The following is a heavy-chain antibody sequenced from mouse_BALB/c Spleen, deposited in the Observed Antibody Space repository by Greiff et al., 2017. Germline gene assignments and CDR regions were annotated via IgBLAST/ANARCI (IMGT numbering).Heavy chain of an antibody. CDR2: ISSGSSTI. V-gene: IGHV5-17*02. Sequence: EVKLMESGGGLVQPGGSRKLSCAASGFTFSSFGMHWVRQAPEKGLEWVAYISSGSSTIYHADTVKGRFTISRDNPKNTLFLQMTSLRSEDTAMYYCARAGYAAMDYWGQGTSVTVSS. CDR1: GFTFSSFG. J-gene: IGHJ4*01. CDR3: ARAGYAAMDY. D-gene: IGHD3-1*01.